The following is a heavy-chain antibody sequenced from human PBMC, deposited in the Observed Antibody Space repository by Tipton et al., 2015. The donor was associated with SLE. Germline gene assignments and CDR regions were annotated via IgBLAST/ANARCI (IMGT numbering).Heavy chain of an antibody. D-gene: IGHD6-19*01. CDR3: AKGSLGRYTSFSDNY. J-gene: IGHJ4*02. V-gene: IGHV3-23*01. Sequence: SLRLSCTASGLNFKDYAMSWVRQAPGKGLEWVSAISHSGGSTYYADSVIGRFTISRDNSENTVHLQMNSLRADDTAVYYCAKGSLGRYTSFSDNYWGRGTLVTVSS. CDR1: GLNFKDYA. CDR2: ISHSGGST.